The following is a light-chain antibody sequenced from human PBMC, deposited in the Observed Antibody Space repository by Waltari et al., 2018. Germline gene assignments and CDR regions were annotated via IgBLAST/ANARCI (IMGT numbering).Light chain of an antibody. Sequence: QSVLTQAPSASGTPGQRITISCSGGSSNIGSNYVSWYQHLPGAAPKLLIGRDENRPSGVPDQISGSKSVTSASLAISVLRSEDDADYYCASWDDSLSALVFGGGTKLTVL. V-gene: IGLV1-47*01. J-gene: IGLJ3*02. CDR3: ASWDDSLSALV. CDR2: RDE. CDR1: SSNIGSNY.